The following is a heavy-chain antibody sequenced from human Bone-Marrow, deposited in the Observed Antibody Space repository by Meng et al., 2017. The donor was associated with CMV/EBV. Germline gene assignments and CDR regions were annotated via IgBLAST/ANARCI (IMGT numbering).Heavy chain of an antibody. CDR3: TRRYDSSGYAFDI. V-gene: IGHV3-72*01. CDR1: GFTVSSNY. CDR2: SRNKANSYTT. D-gene: IGHD3-22*01. Sequence: GGSLRLSCAASGFTVSSNYMSWVRQAPGKGLEWVGRSRNKANSYTTEYAASVKGRFIISRDDSKNSVYLQMNSLKTEDTAVYYCTRRYDSSGYAFDIWGQGTMVTVSS. J-gene: IGHJ3*02.